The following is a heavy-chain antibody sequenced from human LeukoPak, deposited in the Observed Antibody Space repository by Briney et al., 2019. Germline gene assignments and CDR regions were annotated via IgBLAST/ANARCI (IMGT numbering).Heavy chain of an antibody. V-gene: IGHV3-7*01. D-gene: IGHD4-17*01. CDR3: ARDGHDYGFDY. J-gene: IGHJ4*02. CDR1: GFTFGSYW. CDR2: IKQDGSEK. Sequence: GGSLRLSCAASGFTFGSYWMSWVRQAPGKGLEWVANIKQDGSEKYYVDSVKGRFTISRDNAKNSLYLQMNSLRAEDTAVYYCARDGHDYGFDYWGQGTLVIVSS.